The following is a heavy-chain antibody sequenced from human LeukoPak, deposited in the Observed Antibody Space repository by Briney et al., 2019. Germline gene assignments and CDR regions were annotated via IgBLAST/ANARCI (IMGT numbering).Heavy chain of an antibody. J-gene: IGHJ4*02. CDR3: ARPTGYYSFYFDC. D-gene: IGHD3-9*01. V-gene: IGHV3-33*01. CDR2: IWYDGSNK. Sequence: GGSLRLSCAASGFTFSSYGMHWVRQAPGMGLEWVAVIWYDGSNKYYADSVKGRFIISRDNSKNTLSLQMNSLRAEDTAVYYCARPTGYYSFYFDCWGQGTLVTVSS. CDR1: GFTFSSYG.